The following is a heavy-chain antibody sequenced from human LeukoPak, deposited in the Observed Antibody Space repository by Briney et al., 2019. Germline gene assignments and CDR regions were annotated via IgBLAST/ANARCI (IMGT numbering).Heavy chain of an antibody. CDR2: IYTSGST. CDR3: ARVGFFIGYYTDY. V-gene: IGHV4-61*02. D-gene: IGHD3-9*01. J-gene: IGHJ4*02. CDR1: GGSISSGSYY. Sequence: SETLSLTCTVSGGSISSGSYYWSWIRQPAGKGLEWIGRIYTSGSTNYNPSLKSRVTISVDTSKNQFSLKLSSVAAADTAVYYCARVGFFIGYYTDYWGQGTLVTVSS.